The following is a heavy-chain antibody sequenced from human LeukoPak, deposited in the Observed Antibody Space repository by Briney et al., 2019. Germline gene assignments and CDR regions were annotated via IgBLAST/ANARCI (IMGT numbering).Heavy chain of an antibody. D-gene: IGHD6-6*01. Sequence: GGSLRLSCAASGFTFSSYWMSWVRQAPGKGLEWVANIKQDGSEKYYVDSVKGRFTISRDNSKNTLYLQMNSLRAEDTAVYYCAVGSYSSSWAYYFDYWGQGTLVTVSS. CDR3: AVGSYSSSWAYYFDY. V-gene: IGHV3-7*03. CDR1: GFTFSSYW. J-gene: IGHJ4*02. CDR2: IKQDGSEK.